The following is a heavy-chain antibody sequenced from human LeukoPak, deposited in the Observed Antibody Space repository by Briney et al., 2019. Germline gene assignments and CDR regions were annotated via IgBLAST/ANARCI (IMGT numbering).Heavy chain of an antibody. V-gene: IGHV5-51*01. J-gene: IGHJ4*02. CDR3: ARYTSGWFMQDY. CDR1: GYSFTNYW. CDR2: IYPADSDT. Sequence: GESLKISCKGSGYSFTNYWIAWVRQMPGKGLEWMGIIYPADSDTRYSPSFQGQVTISADKSISTAYLQWSSLKASDTAIYYYARYTSGWFMQDYWGQGTLVTVSS. D-gene: IGHD6-19*01.